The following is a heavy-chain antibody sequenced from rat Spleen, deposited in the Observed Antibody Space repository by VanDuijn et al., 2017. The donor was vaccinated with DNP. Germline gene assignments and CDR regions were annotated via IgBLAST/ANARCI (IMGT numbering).Heavy chain of an antibody. Sequence: EVQLVESGGGLVQPGRSLNLSCAASGFTFSNYGMHWIRQAPTKGLEWVASISPSGGSTYYRDSVKGRFSLSRDNAKSTLYLQVNSLRSEDTATYYCTRHYTYSGFTSNVMDAWGRGASVTVSS. CDR3: TRHYTYSGFTSNVMDA. V-gene: IGHV5-19*01. CDR1: GFTFSNYG. J-gene: IGHJ4*01. CDR2: ISPSGGST. D-gene: IGHD1-9*01.